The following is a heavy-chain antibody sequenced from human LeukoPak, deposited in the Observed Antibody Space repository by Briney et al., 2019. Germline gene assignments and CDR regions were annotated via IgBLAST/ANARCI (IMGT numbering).Heavy chain of an antibody. CDR3: ARHGTPGTNLNWFDP. V-gene: IGHV4-59*01. CDR2: IYYSGST. Sequence: PSETLSLTCTVSGGSISFYYWSWIRQPPGKGLEWIGYIYYSGSTYYNPSLKSRVTISVDTSKSQFSLKLSSVTAADTAVYYCARHGTPGTNLNWFDPWGQGTLVTVSS. CDR1: GGSISFYY. J-gene: IGHJ5*02. D-gene: IGHD1-1*01.